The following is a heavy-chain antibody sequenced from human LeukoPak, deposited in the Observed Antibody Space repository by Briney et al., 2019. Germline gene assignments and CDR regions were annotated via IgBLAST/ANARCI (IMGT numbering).Heavy chain of an antibody. CDR2: ISGGGHNT. CDR1: GFTFSSYA. V-gene: IGHV3-23*01. Sequence: GGSLTLSCAASGFTFSSYAMSWVRQAPGKGLEWVSVISGGGHNTYYADSVKGRFTISRDNSRNALYLQMNSLRAEDTAVYYYAKDRSSWYYPFDYWGQGTLVTVSS. J-gene: IGHJ4*02. D-gene: IGHD6-13*01. CDR3: AKDRSSWYYPFDY.